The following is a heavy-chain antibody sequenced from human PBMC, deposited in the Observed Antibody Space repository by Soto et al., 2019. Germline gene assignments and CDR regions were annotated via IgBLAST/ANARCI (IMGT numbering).Heavy chain of an antibody. V-gene: IGHV1-3*01. CDR3: AGDSPGRYYYSYMAV. CDR1: GYTFTSYA. D-gene: IGHD2-8*02. Sequence: ASVKVSCKASGYTFTSYAMHWVRQAPGQRLEWMGWINAGNGNTKYSQKFQGRVTITRDTSASTAYMELSSLRSEDTAVYYCAGDSPGRYYYSYMAVWGKGTTVTVSS. J-gene: IGHJ6*03. CDR2: INAGNGNT.